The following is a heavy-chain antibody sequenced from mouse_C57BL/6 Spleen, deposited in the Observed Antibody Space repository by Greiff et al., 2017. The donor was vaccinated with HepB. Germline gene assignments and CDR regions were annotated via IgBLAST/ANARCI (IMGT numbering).Heavy chain of an antibody. V-gene: IGHV1-81*01. D-gene: IGHD2-4*01. Sequence: VQLQQSGAELARPGASVKLSCKASGYNFTSYGISWVKQRTGQGLEWIGEIYPRSGNTYYNEKFKGKATLTADKSSSAAYMELRSLTSEDAAVYFCARFYDYMYYFDYWGQGTTLTVSS. CDR3: ARFYDYMYYFDY. CDR1: GYNFTSYG. J-gene: IGHJ2*01. CDR2: IYPRSGNT.